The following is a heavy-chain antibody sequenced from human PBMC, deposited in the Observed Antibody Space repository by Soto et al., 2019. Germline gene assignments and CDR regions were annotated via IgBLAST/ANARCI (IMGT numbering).Heavy chain of an antibody. V-gene: IGHV4-59*01. Sequence: QVQLQESGPGLVKPSETLSLTCTVSGGCLSTYYWSWIRQPPGKGLEWIGYIYYTGSTHYNPSLKSRVSISLDTSKNHFSLQLTSVTAADTAVYYCARDKGGWPYYWGQGTLVTVSS. CDR3: ARDKGGWPYY. J-gene: IGHJ4*02. D-gene: IGHD1-26*01. CDR2: IYYTGST. CDR1: GGCLSTYY.